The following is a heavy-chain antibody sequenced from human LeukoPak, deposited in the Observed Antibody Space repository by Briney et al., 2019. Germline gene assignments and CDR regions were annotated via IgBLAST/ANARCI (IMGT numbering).Heavy chain of an antibody. J-gene: IGHJ4*02. V-gene: IGHV4-4*07. D-gene: IGHD4-17*01. CDR2: IYTSGST. CDR1: GRSIISYY. CDR3: ARTYGDYSFAFDY. Sequence: WETLSLTFSVSGRSIISYYWGSIRQPAGRGLEWIGRIYTSGSTNYNPSLKSRVTMSVDTPKNQFSPKLSSVTAADTAVYYCARTYGDYSFAFDYWGQGTLVTVSS.